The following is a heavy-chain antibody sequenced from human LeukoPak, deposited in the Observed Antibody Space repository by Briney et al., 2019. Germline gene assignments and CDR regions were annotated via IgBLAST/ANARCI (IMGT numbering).Heavy chain of an antibody. CDR1: GITVSRNH. Sequence: GGSLRLSCAAPGITVSRNHMRWVRQAPGKGLDWVSVIYSGGETYYAESVKGRFTISRENSKNTLYLQINSLRDEDTAVYYCARDQCTSASCYSNWGQGTLVTVSS. CDR2: IYSGGET. J-gene: IGHJ1*01. D-gene: IGHD2-2*02. V-gene: IGHV3-66*02. CDR3: ARDQCTSASCYSN.